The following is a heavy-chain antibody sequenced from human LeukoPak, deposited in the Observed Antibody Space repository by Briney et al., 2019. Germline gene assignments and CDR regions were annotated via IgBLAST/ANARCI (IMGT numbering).Heavy chain of an antibody. CDR1: GFTFSSYW. CDR3: AREYYDILTGYFVPNDY. D-gene: IGHD3-9*01. J-gene: IGHJ4*02. Sequence: GGSLRLSCAASGFTFSSYWMSWVRQAPGKGLEWVANIKQDGSEKYHVDSVKGRFTISRDNAKNSLYLQMNSLRAEDTAVYYCAREYYDILTGYFVPNDYWGQGTLVTVSS. CDR2: IKQDGSEK. V-gene: IGHV3-7*01.